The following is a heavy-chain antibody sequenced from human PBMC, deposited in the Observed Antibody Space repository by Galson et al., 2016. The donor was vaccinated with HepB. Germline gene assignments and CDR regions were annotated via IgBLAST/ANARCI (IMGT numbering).Heavy chain of an antibody. CDR1: GYKFTNNG. D-gene: IGHD5-24*01. Sequence: SVKVSCKASGYKFTNNGISWVRQAPGQGLEWMGWISAKSGDTKYAKNLQGRVTLTRDTSTSTAYMELTSLRSDDTAMYYCATDIQYLFDSWGQGTLVAVSS. J-gene: IGHJ5*01. V-gene: IGHV1-18*01. CDR2: ISAKSGDT. CDR3: ATDIQYLFDS.